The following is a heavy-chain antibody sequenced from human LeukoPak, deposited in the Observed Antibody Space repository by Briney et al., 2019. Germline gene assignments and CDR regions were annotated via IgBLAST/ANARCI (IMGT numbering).Heavy chain of an antibody. CDR1: GGSISSYY. D-gene: IGHD1-20*01. J-gene: IGHJ4*02. CDR2: IYYSGST. CDR3: ARGNWNYDDY. Sequence: PSETLSLTCTVSGGSISSYYWSWIRQPPGKGLEWIGYIYYSGSTNYNPSLKSRVTISVDTSKNQFSLKLSSVTAADTAVYYCARGNWNYDDYWGQGTLVTVSS. V-gene: IGHV4-59*01.